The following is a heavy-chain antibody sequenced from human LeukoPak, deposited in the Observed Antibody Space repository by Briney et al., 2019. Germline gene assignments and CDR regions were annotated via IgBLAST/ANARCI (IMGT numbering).Heavy chain of an antibody. V-gene: IGHV4-39*02. J-gene: IGHJ4*02. Sequence: SETLSLTCTVSGGSISSSSYYWGWIRQPPGKGLEWIGSIYYSGSTYYNPSLKSRVTISVDTSKYQFSLKLSSVTAADTAVYYCARDYYDSSGYIVFDYWGQGTLVTVSS. CDR2: IYYSGST. CDR1: GGSISSSSYY. D-gene: IGHD3-22*01. CDR3: ARDYYDSSGYIVFDY.